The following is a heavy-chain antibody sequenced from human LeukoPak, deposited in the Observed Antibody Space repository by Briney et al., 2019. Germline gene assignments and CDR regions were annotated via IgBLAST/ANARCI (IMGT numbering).Heavy chain of an antibody. Sequence: SETLSLTCAVYGGSFSGYYWSWIRQPPGKGLEWIGEINHSGSTNYNPSLKSRVTTSVDTSKNQFSLKLSSVTAADTAVYYCARSSSGWVYYYYYYMDVWGKGTTVTVSS. CDR1: GGSFSGYY. CDR2: INHSGST. D-gene: IGHD6-19*01. V-gene: IGHV4-34*01. J-gene: IGHJ6*03. CDR3: ARSSSGWVYYYYYYMDV.